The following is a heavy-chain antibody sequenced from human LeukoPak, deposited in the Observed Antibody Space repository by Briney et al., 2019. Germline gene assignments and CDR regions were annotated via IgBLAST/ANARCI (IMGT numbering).Heavy chain of an antibody. D-gene: IGHD6-6*01. CDR3: ARDPGIAARPGGWFDP. Sequence: GGSLRLSCAASGFTFSDYYMSWIRLAPGKGLEWVSYISSSGSTIYYAASVKGRFTISRDNAKNSLYLQMNSLRAEDTAVYYCARDPGIAARPGGWFDPWGQGTLVTVSS. J-gene: IGHJ5*02. V-gene: IGHV3-11*01. CDR2: ISSSGSTI. CDR1: GFTFSDYY.